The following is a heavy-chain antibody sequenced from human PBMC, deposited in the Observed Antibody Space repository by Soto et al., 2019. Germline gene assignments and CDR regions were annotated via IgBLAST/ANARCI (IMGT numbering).Heavy chain of an antibody. Sequence: QVQLVQSGAEVKKPESSVKVSCKAPGGTFSTYAISWVRQAPGQGLEWMGGIIPMFGTANYAQRFQDRVTITEDESRNNVYMELSSLRSEDTAVYFCASGIQLWLRRINNGYSGWGQGTLVTVSS. D-gene: IGHD5-18*01. CDR1: GGTFSTYA. CDR2: IIPMFGTA. V-gene: IGHV1-69*12. J-gene: IGHJ4*02. CDR3: ASGIQLWLRRINNGYSG.